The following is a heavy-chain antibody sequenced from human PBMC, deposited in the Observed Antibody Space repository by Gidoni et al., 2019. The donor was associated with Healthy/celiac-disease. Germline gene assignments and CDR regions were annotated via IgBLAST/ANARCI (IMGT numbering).Heavy chain of an antibody. V-gene: IGHV3-15*01. CDR3: TTDPSPSSWYDY. CDR1: GFPFSNAW. Sequence: EVQLVESGVGLVKPGGSLRLSCAASGFPFSNAWMSWVRQAPGKGLEWVGRIKSKTDGGTTDYAAPVKGRFTISRDDSKNTLYLQMNSLKTEDTAVYYCTTDPSPSSWYDYWGQGTLVTVSS. CDR2: IKSKTDGGTT. D-gene: IGHD6-13*01. J-gene: IGHJ4*02.